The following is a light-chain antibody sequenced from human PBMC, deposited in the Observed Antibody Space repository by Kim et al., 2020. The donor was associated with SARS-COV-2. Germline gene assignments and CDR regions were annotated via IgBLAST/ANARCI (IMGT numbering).Light chain of an antibody. Sequence: DIQMTQSPSTLSASVGDRVTISCRASQSISSWLAWYQQKPGKAPNLLIYESSSLESGVPSRFSGSGSGTEFTLTISSLQPDDFATYYCLQYHTYPWTFGQGTKVDIK. CDR3: LQYHTYPWT. J-gene: IGKJ1*01. CDR1: QSISSW. V-gene: IGKV1-5*03. CDR2: ESS.